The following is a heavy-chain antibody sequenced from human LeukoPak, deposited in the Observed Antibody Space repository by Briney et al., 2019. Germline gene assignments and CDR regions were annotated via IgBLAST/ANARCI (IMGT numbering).Heavy chain of an antibody. Sequence: SVKVSCKASGGTFSSYAISWVRQAPGQGLEWMGRIIPTFGTANYAQKFQGRVTITTDESTSTAYMELSSLRPEDTAVYYCASTGTLGYCSSTSCFDDAFDIWGQGTMVTVSS. CDR3: ASTGTLGYCSSTSCFDDAFDI. V-gene: IGHV1-69*05. D-gene: IGHD2-2*01. CDR1: GGTFSSYA. J-gene: IGHJ3*02. CDR2: IIPTFGTA.